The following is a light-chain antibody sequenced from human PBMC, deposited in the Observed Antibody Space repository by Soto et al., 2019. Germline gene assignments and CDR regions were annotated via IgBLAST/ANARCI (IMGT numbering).Light chain of an antibody. Sequence: QSALTQPASVSGSPGQSITISCTGTSSDVCSYNYVSWYQQNPGKAPKLIIHDVSNRPSGVSNRFSGSKSGNTASLTISGLQAEDEANYYCSSYTSTNTLIFGGGTKLTVL. V-gene: IGLV2-14*01. CDR3: SSYTSTNTLI. J-gene: IGLJ2*01. CDR1: SSDVCSYNY. CDR2: DVS.